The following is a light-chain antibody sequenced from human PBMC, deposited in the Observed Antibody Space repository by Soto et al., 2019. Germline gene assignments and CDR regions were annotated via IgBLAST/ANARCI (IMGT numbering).Light chain of an antibody. J-gene: IGKJ2*01. CDR3: QQYATSPHT. Sequence: EIVLTQSPVTLSLSPGESATLSCRASQSVSSSQVAWYQQKPGQAPRLLIYGASSRATGIPDRFSGVGSETDFTLTISRLEPEDFAVYYYQQYATSPHTFGQGTKLEIK. V-gene: IGKV3-20*01. CDR1: QSVSSSQ. CDR2: GAS.